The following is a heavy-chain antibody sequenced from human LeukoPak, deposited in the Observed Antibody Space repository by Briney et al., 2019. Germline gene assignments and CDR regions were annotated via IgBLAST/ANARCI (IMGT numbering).Heavy chain of an antibody. D-gene: IGHD6-19*01. Sequence: SETLSLTCAVYGGSFSGYYWSWIRQPPGKGLEWIGEINHSGSTNYNPSLKSRVTISVDTSKNQFSLKLSSVTAADTAVYYCARYPALVGGWRDWGQGTLVTVSS. CDR1: GGSFSGYY. CDR2: INHSGST. J-gene: IGHJ4*02. CDR3: ARYPALVGGWRD. V-gene: IGHV4-34*01.